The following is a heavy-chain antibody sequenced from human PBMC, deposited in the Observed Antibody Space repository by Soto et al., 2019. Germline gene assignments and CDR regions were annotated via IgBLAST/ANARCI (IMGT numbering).Heavy chain of an antibody. CDR2: ISSNGGST. V-gene: IGHV3-64*02. D-gene: IGHD1-26*01. CDR3: ARWDRSYDY. Sequence: EVQLVESGEGLVQPGGSLRLSCAASGFTFSSYAMHWVRQAPGKGLEYVSAISSNGGSTYYADSARGRFTISRDNSKNTLYLQMGSLRAEDMAVYYCARWDRSYDYWGQGSLVTVSS. CDR1: GFTFSSYA. J-gene: IGHJ4*02.